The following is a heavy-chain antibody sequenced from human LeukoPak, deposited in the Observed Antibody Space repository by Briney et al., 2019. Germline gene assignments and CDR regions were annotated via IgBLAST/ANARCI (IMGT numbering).Heavy chain of an antibody. CDR2: IYTSGST. V-gene: IGHV4-4*07. J-gene: IGHJ6*03. CDR1: GGSISSYY. CDR3: ARTGPWTQLWLTYYYYYMDV. D-gene: IGHD5-18*01. Sequence: SETLSLTCTVSGGSISSYYWGWIRQPAGKGLEWIGRIYTSGSTNYNPSLKSRVTMSVDTSKNQFSLKLSSVTAADTAVYYCARTGPWTQLWLTYYYYYMDVWGKGTTVTVSS.